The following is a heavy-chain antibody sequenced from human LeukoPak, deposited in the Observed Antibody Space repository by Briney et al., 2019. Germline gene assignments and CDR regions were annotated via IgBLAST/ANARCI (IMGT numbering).Heavy chain of an antibody. CDR2: INWNGDST. D-gene: IGHD1-26*01. CDR1: GFSIDDYG. V-gene: IGHV3-20*04. J-gene: IGHJ4*02. Sequence: GGSLRLSCAASGFSIDDYGMSWVRQVPGKGLGWVSNINWNGDSTGYADSVKGRFTISRDNAKNSLYLQMNSLRGEDTALYYCATDSIVGGHDYWGQGTLVTVSS. CDR3: ATDSIVGGHDY.